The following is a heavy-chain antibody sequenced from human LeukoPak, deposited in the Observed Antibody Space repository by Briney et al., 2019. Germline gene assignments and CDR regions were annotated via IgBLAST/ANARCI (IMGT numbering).Heavy chain of an antibody. Sequence: PGGSLRLSCAASGFTFSSYEMNWVRQAPGKGLEWISYISTSGSSINYADSVKGRFTISRDNAKNSLYLQMNSLRAEDTAVYYRARTDSGWYSPPGYWGQGTLVTVSS. V-gene: IGHV3-48*03. J-gene: IGHJ4*02. CDR3: ARTDSGWYSPPGY. CDR1: GFTFSSYE. D-gene: IGHD6-19*01. CDR2: ISTSGSSI.